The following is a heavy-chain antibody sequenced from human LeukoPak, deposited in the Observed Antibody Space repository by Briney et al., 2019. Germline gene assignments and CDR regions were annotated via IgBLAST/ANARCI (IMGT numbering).Heavy chain of an antibody. D-gene: IGHD6-19*01. V-gene: IGHV3-21*01. CDR3: ARSKVAGTSDY. CDR1: GFTFSSYN. Sequence: GGSLRLSCAASGFTFSSYNMNWVRQAPGKGLEWVSTISTSSSYIYYADSVKGRFTISRDHGKNSLYLQMSSLRAEDTAVYYCARSKVAGTSDYWGQGTLVAVSS. J-gene: IGHJ4*02. CDR2: ISTSSSYI.